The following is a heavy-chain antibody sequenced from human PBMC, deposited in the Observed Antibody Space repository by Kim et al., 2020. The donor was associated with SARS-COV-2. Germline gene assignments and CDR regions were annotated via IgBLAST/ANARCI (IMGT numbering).Heavy chain of an antibody. CDR1: GFTFSSYA. V-gene: IGHV3-30*04. CDR2: ISYDGSNK. D-gene: IGHD1-26*01. J-gene: IGHJ6*02. Sequence: GGSLRLSCAASGFTFSSYAMHWVRQAPGKGLEWVAVISYDGSNKYYADSVKGRFTISRDNSKNTLYLQMNSLRAEDTAVYYCARAQGGSYHTDYYYYGMDVWGQGTTVTVSS. CDR3: ARAQGGSYHTDYYYYGMDV.